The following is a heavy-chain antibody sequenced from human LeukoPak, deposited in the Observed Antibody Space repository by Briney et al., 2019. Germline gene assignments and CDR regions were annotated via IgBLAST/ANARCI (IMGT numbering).Heavy chain of an antibody. Sequence: GASVKVSCKASGGTFSSYAISWVRQAPRQGLEWMGGIIPIFGTANYAQKFQGRVTITTDESTSTAYMELSSLRSEDTAVYYCARDCSSTSCYKGEGWFDPWGQGTLVTVSS. V-gene: IGHV1-69*05. CDR3: ARDCSSTSCYKGEGWFDP. CDR2: IIPIFGTA. D-gene: IGHD2-2*02. CDR1: GGTFSSYA. J-gene: IGHJ5*02.